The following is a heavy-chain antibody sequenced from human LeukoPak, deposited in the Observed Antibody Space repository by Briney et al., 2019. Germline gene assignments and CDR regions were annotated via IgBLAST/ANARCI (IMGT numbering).Heavy chain of an antibody. Sequence: SETLSLTCAVYGGSFSGYYWSWVRQPPGKGLEWIGEINLSVSTNYNPSLKSRVTISVDTSKNQFSLKLSSVTAADTAVYYCARGLPPGTYHQSDSSGIIRISGFDPWGQGTLVTVSS. V-gene: IGHV4-34*01. CDR1: GGSFSGYY. J-gene: IGHJ5*02. D-gene: IGHD3-22*01. CDR2: INLSVST. CDR3: ARGLPPGTYHQSDSSGIIRISGFDP.